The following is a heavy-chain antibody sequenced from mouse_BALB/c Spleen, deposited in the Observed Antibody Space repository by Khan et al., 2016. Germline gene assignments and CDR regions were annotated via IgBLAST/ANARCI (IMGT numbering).Heavy chain of an antibody. CDR1: GFDFSRYW. V-gene: IGHV4-1*02. CDR3: ARLHYYGYMNY. D-gene: IGHD1-2*01. CDR2: INPDSSTI. Sequence: EVQLQESGGGLVQPGGSLKLSCAASGFDFSRYWMSWVRQAPGKGLEWIGEINPDSSTINYTPSLKDKFIISRDNAKNTLYLQRSKVRSEDTALYYCARLHYYGYMNYWGQGTTLTVSS. J-gene: IGHJ2*01.